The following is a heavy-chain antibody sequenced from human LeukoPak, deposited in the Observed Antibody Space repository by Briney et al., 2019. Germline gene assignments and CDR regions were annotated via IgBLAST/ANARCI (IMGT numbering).Heavy chain of an antibody. V-gene: IGHV3-9*01. CDR2: TSWNSGSI. CDR3: AKGGMATITAFDY. Sequence: GRSLRLSCAASGFTFDDYAMHWVRQAPGKGLEWVSGTSWNSGSIGYADSVKGRFTISRDNAKNSLYLQMNSLRAEDTALYYCAKGGMATITAFDYWGQGTLVTVSS. CDR1: GFTFDDYA. J-gene: IGHJ4*02. D-gene: IGHD5-24*01.